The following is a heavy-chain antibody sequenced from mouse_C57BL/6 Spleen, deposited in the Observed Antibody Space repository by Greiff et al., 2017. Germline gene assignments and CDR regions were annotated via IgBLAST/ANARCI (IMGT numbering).Heavy chain of an antibody. J-gene: IGHJ3*01. CDR1: GYTFTSYW. D-gene: IGHD1-1*01. CDR2: IDPSDSYT. Sequence: QVQLQQPGAELVMPGASVKLSCKASGYTFTSYWMHWVKQRPGQGLEWIGEIDPSDSYTNYNQKFKGKSTLTVDKSSSTAYMQLSSLTSEDSAVYYCARGSDYYGFVAYWGQGTLVTVSA. CDR3: ARGSDYYGFVAY. V-gene: IGHV1-69*01.